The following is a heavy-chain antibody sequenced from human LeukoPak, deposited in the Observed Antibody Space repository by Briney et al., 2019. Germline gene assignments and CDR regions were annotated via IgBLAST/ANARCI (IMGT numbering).Heavy chain of an antibody. V-gene: IGHV3-30*04. CDR2: ISYDGSNK. Sequence: RRSLRLSCALSAVTVSIHATQCVSQVPNNVMEWEAFISYDGSNKYYAGSVKGRFTISRDNSKNTLYLQMNSLRAEDKAVFYCARAPYSSSWDTNHYFDYWGQGTLVTVSS. CDR1: AVTVSIHA. CDR3: ARAPYSSSWDTNHYFDY. J-gene: IGHJ4*02. D-gene: IGHD6-13*01.